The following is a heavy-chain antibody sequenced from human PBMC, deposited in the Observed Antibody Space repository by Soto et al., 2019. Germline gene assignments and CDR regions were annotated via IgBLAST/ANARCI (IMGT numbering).Heavy chain of an antibody. CDR1: GFTFSSYA. V-gene: IGHV3-23*01. CDR2: ISGSGGST. CDR3: ARSRLVVVPAAIWGAFDY. D-gene: IGHD2-2*02. Sequence: EVQLLESGGGLVQPGGSLRLSCAASGFTFSSYAMSWVRQAPGKGLEWVSAISGSGGSTYYADSVKGRFTISRDNSKNTLDLQMHSLRAEDTAVYYCARSRLVVVPAAIWGAFDYWGQGTLVTVSS. J-gene: IGHJ4*02.